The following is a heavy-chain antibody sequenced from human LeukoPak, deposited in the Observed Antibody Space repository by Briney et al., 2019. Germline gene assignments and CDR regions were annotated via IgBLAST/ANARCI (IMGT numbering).Heavy chain of an antibody. Sequence: GGSLRLSCAASGFSFSSYNMNWVRQAPGKGLEWVSSISSSSSYIYYADSVKGRFTISRDNAKNSLYLQMNSLRAEDTAVYYCARDRYSYGQYFDYWGQGTLVTVSS. CDR1: GFSFSSYN. D-gene: IGHD5-18*01. CDR3: ARDRYSYGQYFDY. J-gene: IGHJ4*02. V-gene: IGHV3-21*01. CDR2: ISSSSSYI.